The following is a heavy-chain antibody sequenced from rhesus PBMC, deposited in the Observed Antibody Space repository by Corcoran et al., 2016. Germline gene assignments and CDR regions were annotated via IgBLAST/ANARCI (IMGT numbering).Heavy chain of an antibody. V-gene: IGHV4-160*01. D-gene: IGHD6-43*01. Sequence: QVQLQESGPGLVKPSETLSLPCAVSGGSFSSYWLGWFRPPPVAGREGIGSIYGSSGSTKNNPSLKSRANISRDTSKNQFSLKLSSVTAADTAGYYCARAGWSSSYSYNRFDVWGPGVLVTVSS. J-gene: IGHJ5-1*01. CDR3: ARAGWSSSYSYNRFDV. CDR1: GGSFSSYW. CDR2: IYGSSGST.